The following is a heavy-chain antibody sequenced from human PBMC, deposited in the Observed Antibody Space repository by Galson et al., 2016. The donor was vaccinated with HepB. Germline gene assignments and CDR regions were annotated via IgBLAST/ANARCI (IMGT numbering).Heavy chain of an antibody. CDR1: GDSVSGNSAA. V-gene: IGHV6-1*01. Sequence: CAISGDSVSGNSAAWNWVRQSPSRGLEWLGRAYYRSMWFNDYAVSVKSRMTITPDTSKNHFSLQLNSVTPEDTAVHYCARGRDSAVAGTILDYWGLGILVTVSS. D-gene: IGHD6-19*01. CDR2: AYYRSMWFN. J-gene: IGHJ4*02. CDR3: ARGRDSAVAGTILDY.